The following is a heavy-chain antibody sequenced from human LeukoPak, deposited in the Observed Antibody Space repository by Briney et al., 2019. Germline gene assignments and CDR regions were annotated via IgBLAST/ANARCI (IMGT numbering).Heavy chain of an antibody. D-gene: IGHD3-22*01. CDR2: ISGSGGST. V-gene: IGHV3-23*01. J-gene: IGHJ4*01. CDR3: AKDPAPYYYDSSGYYNYFDY. Sequence: GGSLRHSCGASGFSFSSYAMRWVRQAPGEGVEWVSAISGSGGSTYYADSVKGRFTISRDNSKNTLYLQMNSLRAEDTAVYYCAKDPAPYYYDSSGYYNYFDYWGQATLLTASS. CDR1: GFSFSSYA.